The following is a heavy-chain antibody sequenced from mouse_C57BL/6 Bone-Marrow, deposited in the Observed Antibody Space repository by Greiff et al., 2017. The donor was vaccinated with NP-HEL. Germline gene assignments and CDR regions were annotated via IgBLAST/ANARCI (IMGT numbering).Heavy chain of an antibody. CDR1: GYTFTSYW. V-gene: IGHV1-55*01. D-gene: IGHD2-5*01. Sequence: QVQLLQPGAELVKPGASVKMSCKASGYTFTSYWITWVKQRPGQGLEWIGDIYPGSGSTNYNEKFKSKATLTVDTSSSTAYMQLSSLTSEDSAVYYCARSYSKGPFVAYWGQGTLVTVSA. CDR2: IYPGSGST. J-gene: IGHJ3*01. CDR3: ARSYSKGPFVAY.